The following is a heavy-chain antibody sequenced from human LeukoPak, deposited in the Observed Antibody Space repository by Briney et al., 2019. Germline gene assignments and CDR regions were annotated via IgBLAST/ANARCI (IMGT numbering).Heavy chain of an antibody. CDR2: INPNSGGT. Sequence: GASVKVSCKASGYTFAGYYMHWVRQAPGQGLEWMGWINPNSGGTNYAQKFQGRVTMTRDTSISTAYMELSRLRSDDTAVYYCARDPGGDYVEGWFDPWGQGTLVTVSS. J-gene: IGHJ5*02. V-gene: IGHV1-2*02. CDR3: ARDPGGDYVEGWFDP. CDR1: GYTFAGYY. D-gene: IGHD4-17*01.